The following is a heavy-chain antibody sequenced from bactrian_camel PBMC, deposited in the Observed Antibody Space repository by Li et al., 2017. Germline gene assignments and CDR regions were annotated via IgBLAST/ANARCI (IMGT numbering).Heavy chain of an antibody. CDR1: GFAFSRYY. V-gene: IGHV3-2*01. D-gene: IGHD1*01. Sequence: HVQLVESGGGSVQPGGSLRLSCSASGFAFSRYYMSWIRQAPGKGLEWVSSISSDGSRSEYADSVKGQFTISRDNAKNTVYLQMNSLKPEDTAVYYCVKPNPDARGGFDHWGQGTQVTVS. CDR3: VKPNPDARGGFDH. CDR2: ISSDGSRS. J-gene: IGHJ4*01.